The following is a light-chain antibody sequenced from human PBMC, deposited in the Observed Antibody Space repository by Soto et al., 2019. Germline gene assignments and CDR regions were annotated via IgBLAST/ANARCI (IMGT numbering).Light chain of an antibody. CDR3: QQYETFSGT. CDR2: DPS. CDR1: QSVSGW. J-gene: IGKJ1*01. Sequence: DIQMPQSPSTLSASVGDTVTDTCRASQSVSGWLAWYQRKPGEATKLLIYDPSGLPRGVRSRFSGSGSGTKFTLTIASLQPDDVATYYCQQYETFSGTFGPVTKVDIK. V-gene: IGKV1-5*01.